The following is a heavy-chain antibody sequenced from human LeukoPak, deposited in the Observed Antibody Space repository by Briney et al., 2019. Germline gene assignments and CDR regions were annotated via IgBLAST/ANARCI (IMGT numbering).Heavy chain of an antibody. CDR2: IYYSGST. CDR3: ARTTGVDAFDI. D-gene: IGHD1-1*01. CDR1: GGSISSYY. V-gene: IGHV4-59*08. J-gene: IGHJ3*02. Sequence: SETLSLTCTVSGGSISSYYWSWIRQPPGKGLEWIGYIYYSGSTNYNPSLKNRVTISVDTSKNQFSLTLSSVTAADTAVYYCARTTGVDAFDIWGQGTMVTVSS.